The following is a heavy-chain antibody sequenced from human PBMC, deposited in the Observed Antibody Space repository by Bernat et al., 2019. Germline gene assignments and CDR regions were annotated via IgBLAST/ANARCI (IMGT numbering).Heavy chain of an antibody. J-gene: IGHJ4*02. CDR3: ARDSTDTHVADVLLWFGRFDY. D-gene: IGHD3-10*01. CDR1: GGTFSSYA. Sequence: QVQLVQSGAEVKKPGSSVKVSCKASGGTFSSYAISWVLQAPGQGLEWMGGIIPIFGTANYAQKFQGRVTITADESTSTAYMELSSLRSEDTAVYYCARDSTDTHVADVLLWFGRFDYWGQGTLVTVSS. V-gene: IGHV1-69*01. CDR2: IIPIFGTA.